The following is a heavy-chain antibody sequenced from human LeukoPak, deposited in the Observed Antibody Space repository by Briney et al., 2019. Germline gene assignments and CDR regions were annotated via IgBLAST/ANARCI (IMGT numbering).Heavy chain of an antibody. J-gene: IGHJ4*02. CDR1: GFTLSSYE. V-gene: IGHV3-23*01. CDR3: ARDRGYSTFDY. Sequence: GGSLRLSCTASGFTLSSYEMSWIRQAPGKGLEWVSSIDYSGGSTYYADSVKGRFTISRDNSKNTLYLQMNSLRAEDTAVYYCARDRGYSTFDYWGQGALVTVSS. CDR2: IDYSGGST. D-gene: IGHD6-13*01.